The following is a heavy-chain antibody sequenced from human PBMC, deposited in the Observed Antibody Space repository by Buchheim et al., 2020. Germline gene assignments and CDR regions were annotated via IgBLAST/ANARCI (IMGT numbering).Heavy chain of an antibody. D-gene: IGHD3-9*01. CDR2: INHSGST. V-gene: IGHV4-34*01. J-gene: IGHJ6*02. CDR3: AIAARYFDYGMDV. CDR1: GGSFSGYY. Sequence: QVQLQQWGAGLLTPSETLSLTCAVYGGSFSGYYWSWIRQPPGKGLEWIGEINHSGSTNYNPSLKSRVTISVDTSKNQFSLKLSSVTAADTAVYYCAIAARYFDYGMDVWGQGTT.